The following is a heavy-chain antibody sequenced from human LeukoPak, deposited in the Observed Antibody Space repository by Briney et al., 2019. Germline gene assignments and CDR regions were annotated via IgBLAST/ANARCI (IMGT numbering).Heavy chain of an antibody. CDR3: ARARQWLVWFDP. CDR2: INPNSGGT. V-gene: IGHV1-2*02. D-gene: IGHD6-19*01. CDR1: GYTFTGYY. Sequence: GASVKVSCKASGYTFTGYYMHWVRQAPGQGLEWMGWINPNSGGTNYAQKFQGRVTMTRDTSISTAYMELSRLRSDDTAVCYCARARQWLVWFDPWGQGTLVTVSS. J-gene: IGHJ5*02.